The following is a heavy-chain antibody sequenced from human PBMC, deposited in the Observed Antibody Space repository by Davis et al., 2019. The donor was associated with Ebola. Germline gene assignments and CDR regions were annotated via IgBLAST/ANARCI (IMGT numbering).Heavy chain of an antibody. V-gene: IGHV1-2*06. D-gene: IGHD1-26*01. J-gene: IGHJ4*02. CDR1: GYTFTNYG. CDR3: ARETGYYGSDYFDY. CDR2: IDPNSGGT. Sequence: ASVKVSCKASGYTFTNYGISWVRQAPGQGLEWMGRIDPNSGGTNSAQKFQGRVTMTRDTSVSTAYMELSSLRSDDTAVYYCARETGYYGSDYFDYWGQGTLVTVSS.